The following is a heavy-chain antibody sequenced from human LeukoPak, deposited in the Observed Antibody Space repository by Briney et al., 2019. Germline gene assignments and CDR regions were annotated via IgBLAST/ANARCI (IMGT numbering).Heavy chain of an antibody. CDR1: GGSISSGGYY. CDR2: IYYSGST. Sequence: SETLSLTCTVSGGSISSGGYYWSWIRQHPGRGLEWIGYIYYSGSTYYNPSLKSRVTISVDTSKNQFSLKLSSVTAADTAVYYCARDGGYGDYGSYYFDYWGQATLVTVSS. J-gene: IGHJ4*02. CDR3: ARDGGYGDYGSYYFDY. V-gene: IGHV4-31*03. D-gene: IGHD4-17*01.